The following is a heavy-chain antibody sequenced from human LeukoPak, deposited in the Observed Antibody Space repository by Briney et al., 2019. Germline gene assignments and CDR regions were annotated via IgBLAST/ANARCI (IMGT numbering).Heavy chain of an antibody. CDR1: GFTFSSYA. Sequence: GGSLRLSCAASGFTFSSYAMSWVRQAPGKGLERVSAISGSGGSTYYADSVKGRFTISRDNSKNTLYLQMNSLRAEDTAVYYCAAVAGTKYYYYYGMDVWGQGTTVTVSS. CDR2: ISGSGGST. D-gene: IGHD6-19*01. CDR3: AAVAGTKYYYYYGMDV. V-gene: IGHV3-23*01. J-gene: IGHJ6*02.